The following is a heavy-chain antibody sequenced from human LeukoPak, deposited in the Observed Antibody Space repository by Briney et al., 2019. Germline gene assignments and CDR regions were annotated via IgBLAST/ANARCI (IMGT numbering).Heavy chain of an antibody. Sequence: VSVKVSCKASGYTFTSYDINWVRQATGQGLEWMGWMNPNSGNTGYAQKFQGRVTMTRNTSISTAYMELSSLRSEDTAVYYCARGPAPVYCSGGSCYGEGRDNWFDPWGQGTLVTVSS. D-gene: IGHD2-15*01. V-gene: IGHV1-8*01. CDR1: GYTFTSYD. J-gene: IGHJ5*02. CDR2: MNPNSGNT. CDR3: ARGPAPVYCSGGSCYGEGRDNWFDP.